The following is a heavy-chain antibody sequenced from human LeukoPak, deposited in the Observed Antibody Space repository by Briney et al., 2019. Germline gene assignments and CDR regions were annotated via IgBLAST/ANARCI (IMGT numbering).Heavy chain of an antibody. D-gene: IGHD6-19*01. V-gene: IGHV3-21*01. CDR2: ISGSSTYI. Sequence: GGSLRLSCAASGFTFSSYSMNWVRQAPGKGLEWVASISGSSTYIYYAGSVKGRFAISRDNAKNSLYLEMNTLRAEDTAVYYCVRDYTSTYSSGWYSYFDYWGQGTLVTVSS. CDR3: VRDYTSTYSSGWYSYFDY. CDR1: GFTFSSYS. J-gene: IGHJ4*02.